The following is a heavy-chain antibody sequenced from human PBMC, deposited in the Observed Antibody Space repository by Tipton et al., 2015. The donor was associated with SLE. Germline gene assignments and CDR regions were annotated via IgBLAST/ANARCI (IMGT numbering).Heavy chain of an antibody. J-gene: IGHJ3*02. D-gene: IGHD6-13*01. CDR3: ARGLGISSSWYGADAFDI. Sequence: SLRLSCAASGFTSSSYSMNWVRQAPGKGLEWVSSISSSSSYIYYADSVKGRFTISRDNAKNSLYLQMNSLRAEDTAVYYCARGLGISSSWYGADAFDIWGQGTMVIVSS. V-gene: IGHV3-21*01. CDR2: ISSSSSYI. CDR1: GFTSSSYS.